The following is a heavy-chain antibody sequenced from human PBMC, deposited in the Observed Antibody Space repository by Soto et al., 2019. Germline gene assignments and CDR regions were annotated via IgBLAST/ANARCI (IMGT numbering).Heavy chain of an antibody. CDR1: GFSLSTSGVA. CDR2: IFWDDDK. CDR3: ARIFDIWSGYYISY. V-gene: IGHV2-5*02. J-gene: IGHJ4*02. D-gene: IGHD3-3*01. Sequence: QITLKESGPTLVKPTQTLTLTCTFSGFSLSTSGVAVGWISQAPRKAPEWLAFIFWDDDKRYSPSLENRLTITKDTSKNQVVLTMTNMDPVDTATYYCARIFDIWSGYYISYCGRGTLVTVSS.